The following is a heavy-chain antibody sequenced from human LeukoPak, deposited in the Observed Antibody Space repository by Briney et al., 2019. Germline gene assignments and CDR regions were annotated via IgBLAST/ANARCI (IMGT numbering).Heavy chain of an antibody. Sequence: RASVKVSCKASGYTFTSYGISWVRQAPGQGLEWMGWISAYNGNTNYAQKLQGRVTMTTDTSTSTAYMELRSLRSDDTAVYYCARDGQMQNPIHGMDVWGQGTTVTVSS. CDR1: GYTFTSYG. CDR3: ARDGQMQNPIHGMDV. J-gene: IGHJ6*02. CDR2: ISAYNGNT. V-gene: IGHV1-18*01. D-gene: IGHD3/OR15-3a*01.